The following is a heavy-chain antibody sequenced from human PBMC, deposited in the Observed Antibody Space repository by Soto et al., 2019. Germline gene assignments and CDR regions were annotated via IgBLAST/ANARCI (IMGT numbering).Heavy chain of an antibody. D-gene: IGHD3-16*01. Sequence: EVQLVESGGDVVQPGGSLRLSCAASGFTFEDYTIHWVRQAPGKALEWVSLISWDGGTTYYTHSVKGRFTISRDNSKNSLYLQMHSLRPEDTALYYCAKDGSQKDDDGNWLGSWGQGTLVTVSS. V-gene: IGHV3-43*01. CDR1: GFTFEDYT. CDR2: ISWDGGTT. J-gene: IGHJ5*01. CDR3: AKDGSQKDDDGNWLGS.